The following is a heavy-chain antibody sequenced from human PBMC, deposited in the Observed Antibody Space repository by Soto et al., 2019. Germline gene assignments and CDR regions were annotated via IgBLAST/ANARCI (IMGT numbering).Heavy chain of an antibody. V-gene: IGHV4-59*08. CDR1: GGSISSYY. D-gene: IGHD4-17*01. CDR2: IYYSGST. CDR3: ARHVGYGGHDY. Sequence: SETLSLTCTVSGGSISSYYWSWIRQPPGKGLEWIGYIYYSGSTNYNPSLKSRVTISVDTSRNQFSLKLSSVTSADTAVYYCARHVGYGGHDYWGQGTLVTVSS. J-gene: IGHJ4*02.